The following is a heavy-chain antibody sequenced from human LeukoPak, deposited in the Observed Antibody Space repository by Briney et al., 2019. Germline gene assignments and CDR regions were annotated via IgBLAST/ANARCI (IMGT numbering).Heavy chain of an antibody. CDR2: IYSDGNT. V-gene: IGHV3-66*04. CDR1: GFTVSSNY. Sequence: GGSLRLSCAASGFTVSSNYMSWVRQAPGKGLEWVSVIYSDGNTYYADSVKGRFTISRDNSKNTVYLQMNSLRAEGTAVYYCATPSGGYWGQGTLVTVSS. CDR3: ATPSGGY. D-gene: IGHD6-25*01. J-gene: IGHJ4*02.